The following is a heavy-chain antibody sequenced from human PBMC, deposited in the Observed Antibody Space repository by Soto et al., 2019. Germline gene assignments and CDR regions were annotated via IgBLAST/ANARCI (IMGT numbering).Heavy chain of an antibody. D-gene: IGHD2-21*02. Sequence: ASVKVSCKASGGTFSSYAISWVRQAPGQGLEWMGGIIPIFGTANYAQKFQGRVTITADESTSTAYMELSSLRSEDTAVYYCATGGNFPPLDYWGQGTLVTVSS. J-gene: IGHJ4*02. CDR1: GGTFSSYA. CDR3: ATGGNFPPLDY. V-gene: IGHV1-69*13. CDR2: IIPIFGTA.